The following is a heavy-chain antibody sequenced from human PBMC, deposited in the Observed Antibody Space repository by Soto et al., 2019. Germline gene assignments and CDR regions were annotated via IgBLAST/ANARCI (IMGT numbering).Heavy chain of an antibody. J-gene: IGHJ6*02. V-gene: IGHV3-30*03. CDR1: GFTFSSYG. D-gene: IGHD2-2*01. CDR2: ISYDGSNK. CDR3: ARDGDIVLVPAASAYGMDV. Sequence: GGSLRLSCAASGFTFSSYGMHWVSQAPGKRLEWVAVISYDGSNKYYADSVKGRFTISRDNSKNTLYLQMNSLRAEDTAVYYCARDGDIVLVPAASAYGMDVWGQGTTVTVSS.